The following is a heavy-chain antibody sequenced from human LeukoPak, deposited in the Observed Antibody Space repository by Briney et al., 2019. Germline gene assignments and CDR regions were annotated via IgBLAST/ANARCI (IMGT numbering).Heavy chain of an antibody. CDR1: GYTFTGYY. D-gene: IGHD6-19*01. CDR2: INPNSGGT. V-gene: IGHV1-2*06. J-gene: IGHJ4*02. Sequence: ASVKVACKASGYTFTGYYMHCVRQAPGQGLEWVGRINPNSGGTNYAQKFQGRVTMTRDTSISTAYMELSRLRSDDTAVYYCAREGGWYDYWGQGTLVTVSS. CDR3: AREGGWYDY.